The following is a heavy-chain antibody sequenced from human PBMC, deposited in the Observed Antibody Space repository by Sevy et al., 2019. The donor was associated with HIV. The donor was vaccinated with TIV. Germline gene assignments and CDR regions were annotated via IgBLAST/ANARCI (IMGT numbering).Heavy chain of an antibody. J-gene: IGHJ4*02. CDR1: GYTLTKLS. CDR3: VITKDYYDNSGYPFDY. CDR2: FDPEDGET. D-gene: IGHD3-22*01. V-gene: IGHV1-24*01. Sequence: ASVKVSCKVSGYTLTKLSMHWVRQAPGRGLEWMGTFDPEDGETIYAQKFQGRVTMTEDTSIDTAYMELSSLRSEDTAVFYCVITKDYYDNSGYPFDYWGKGTLVTVSS.